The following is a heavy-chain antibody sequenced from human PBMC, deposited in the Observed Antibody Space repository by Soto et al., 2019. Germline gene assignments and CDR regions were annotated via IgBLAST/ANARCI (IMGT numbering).Heavy chain of an antibody. CDR1: GGSISTYY. CDR2: IYYSGST. J-gene: IGHJ4*02. Sequence: PSETLSLTCTVSGGSISTYYWSWIRQPPGKGLEWIGYIYYSGSTNYNPSLRSRVTISVDMSKNQVSLKLNSVTAADTAVYYCTRGSGDYWGQGILVTVSS. V-gene: IGHV4-59*01. D-gene: IGHD6-25*01. CDR3: TRGSGDY.